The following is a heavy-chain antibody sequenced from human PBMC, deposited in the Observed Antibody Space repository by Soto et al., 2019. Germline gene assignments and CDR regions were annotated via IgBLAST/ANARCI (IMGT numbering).Heavy chain of an antibody. CDR1: SYTFTNYG. D-gene: IGHD6-19*01. V-gene: IGHV1-18*01. CDR2: ISAYNGNT. CDR3: ARDHAQAGTGREFAY. Sequence: SVKVSSKASSYTFTNYGISWMRQAPGQGLEWMGWISAYNGNTNYAQNLQGRVTMTTDTSTSTAYMELGSLISDDTAVYYCARDHAQAGTGREFAYWGQGTPVTVSS. J-gene: IGHJ4*02.